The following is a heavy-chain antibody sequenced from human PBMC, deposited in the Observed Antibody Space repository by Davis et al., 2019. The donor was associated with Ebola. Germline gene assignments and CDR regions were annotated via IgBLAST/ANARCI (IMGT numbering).Heavy chain of an antibody. V-gene: IGHV3-7*01. Sequence: GESLKISCEASGFTFSTYWMSWVRQAPGKGLEWVANIKQDGSEKYYVDSVKGRFTISRDNAKNSVFLQMNSLRAEDTAVYYCARDLLTGTTWDYWGQGTLVTVSS. CDR2: IKQDGSEK. CDR3: ARDLLTGTTWDY. D-gene: IGHD1-20*01. J-gene: IGHJ4*02. CDR1: GFTFSTYW.